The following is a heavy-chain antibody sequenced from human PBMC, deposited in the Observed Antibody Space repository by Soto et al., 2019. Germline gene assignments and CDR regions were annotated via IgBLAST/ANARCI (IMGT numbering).Heavy chain of an antibody. CDR1: GSTFSRYW. D-gene: IGHD3-22*01. CDR3: ARASKGSGYSPHAFDI. CDR2: INQDGSEE. Sequence: EVQLVESGGGLVQPGGSLRLSCAASGSTFSRYWMSWVRQAPGKGLEWVANINQDGSEENYVDSVKGRFTISRDNAKNTLYLQMNSLRVEDTALYYCARASKGSGYSPHAFDIWGQGTMVTVSS. J-gene: IGHJ3*02. V-gene: IGHV3-7*03.